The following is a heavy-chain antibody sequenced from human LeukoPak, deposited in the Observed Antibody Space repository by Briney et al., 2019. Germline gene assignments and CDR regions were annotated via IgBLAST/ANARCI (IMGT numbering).Heavy chain of an antibody. Sequence: SVKVSCKASGGTFSSYAISWVRQAPGQGLEWMGRIIPIFGTANYAQKFQGRVTITADKSTSTAYMEPSSLRSEDTAVYYCARDETYGAPGDIWGQGTMVTVSS. D-gene: IGHD4-17*01. CDR3: ARDETYGAPGDI. CDR2: IIPIFGTA. V-gene: IGHV1-69*06. CDR1: GGTFSSYA. J-gene: IGHJ3*02.